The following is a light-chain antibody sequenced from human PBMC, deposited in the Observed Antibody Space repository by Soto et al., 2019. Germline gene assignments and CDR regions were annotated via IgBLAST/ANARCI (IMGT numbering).Light chain of an antibody. Sequence: DIVMTLSPDSLAVSLGERATINCKSSQSVLYSSNNKNYLAWYQQKPGQPPKLLIYWASTRESGVPDRFSGSGSGTDFTLTISSLQAEDVAVYYCQQYYSTPPLTFGGGTKVEI. CDR3: QQYYSTPPLT. CDR2: WAS. CDR1: QSVLYSSNNKNY. J-gene: IGKJ4*01. V-gene: IGKV4-1*01.